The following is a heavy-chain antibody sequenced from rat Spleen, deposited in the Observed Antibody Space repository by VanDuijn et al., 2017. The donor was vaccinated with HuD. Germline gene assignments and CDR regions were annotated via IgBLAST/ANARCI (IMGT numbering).Heavy chain of an antibody. V-gene: IGHV5S13*01. CDR3: ARGDRSSFDY. J-gene: IGHJ2*01. CDR2: ISTGGDIA. CDR1: GFIFSDYD. Sequence: EVQLVESGGDLVQPGRSLKLSCSASGFIFSDYDMAWVRQAPTKGLEWIASISTGGDIAYYRGSVKGRFTISRDDAKNTQYLQMDSLGSDDTATYYCARGDRSSFDYWGQGVMVTVSS. D-gene: IGHD1-5*01.